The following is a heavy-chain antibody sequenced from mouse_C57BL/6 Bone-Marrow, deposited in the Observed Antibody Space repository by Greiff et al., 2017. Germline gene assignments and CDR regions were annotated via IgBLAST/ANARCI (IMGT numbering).Heavy chain of an antibody. V-gene: IGHV1-69*01. Sequence: QVQLQQPGAELVMPGASVTLSCKASGYPFTSYWMHWVKQRPGQGLEWIGEIDPSDSYTNYNQKFKGKSTLTVDKSSSSAYMQLSSLTSEDSAVYYCARSVRRYLDYWGQGTTLTVSS. CDR1: GYPFTSYW. CDR2: IDPSDSYT. J-gene: IGHJ2*01. CDR3: ARSVRRYLDY.